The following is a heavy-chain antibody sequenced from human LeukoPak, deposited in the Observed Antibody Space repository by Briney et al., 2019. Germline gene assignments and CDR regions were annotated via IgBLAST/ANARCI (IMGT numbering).Heavy chain of an antibody. J-gene: IGHJ4*02. Sequence: PSETLSLTCTVSGDSISTSNSYWGWIRQPPGKALEWIGSIYYSGNTYYNASLKSRVTISVDTSKNQFSLKLTSVTAADTAVYYCARGAPEQWLTVDYWGQGTLVTVSS. CDR1: GDSISTSNSY. V-gene: IGHV4-39*01. D-gene: IGHD6-19*01. CDR2: IYYSGNT. CDR3: ARGAPEQWLTVDY.